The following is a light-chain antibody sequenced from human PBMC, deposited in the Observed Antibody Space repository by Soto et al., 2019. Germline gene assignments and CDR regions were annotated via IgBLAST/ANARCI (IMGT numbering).Light chain of an antibody. CDR1: RSVSSSF. Sequence: EIVLTQSPGTLSLSPGGRATLSCRASRSVSSSFLAWYQQKPGQAPRLLIYGASSRATGIPDRFSGSGSGTDFTLTISRLEPEDFAVYYCQQYGSSPPLTFGAGTKVEIK. CDR3: QQYGSSPPLT. V-gene: IGKV3-20*01. CDR2: GAS. J-gene: IGKJ4*01.